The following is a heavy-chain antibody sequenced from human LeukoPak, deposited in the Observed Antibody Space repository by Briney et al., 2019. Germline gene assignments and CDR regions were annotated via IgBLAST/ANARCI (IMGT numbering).Heavy chain of an antibody. J-gene: IGHJ6*03. D-gene: IGHD6-6*01. V-gene: IGHV1-18*01. CDR2: ISAYNDNT. CDR3: ARGLSGVYSSSSVADYYYMDV. CDR1: GYTLTNYG. Sequence: ASVKVSCKASGYTLTNYGISWLRQAPGQGLEWMGWISAYNDNTNYAQKLQGRVTMTTDTSTSTAYMELRTLRSDDTAVYYCARGLSGVYSSSSVADYYYMDVWGNGTTVTVSS.